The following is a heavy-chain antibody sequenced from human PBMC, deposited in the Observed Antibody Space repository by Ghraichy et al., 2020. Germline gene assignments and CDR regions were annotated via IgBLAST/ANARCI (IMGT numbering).Heavy chain of an antibody. Sequence: GGSLRLSCAASGFTFSSYAMHWVRQAPGKGLEWVAVISYDGSNKYYADSVKGRFTISRDNSKNTLYLQMNSLRAEGTAVYYCAKTSAAAGHFDYWGQGTLVTVSS. D-gene: IGHD6-13*01. CDR1: GFTFSSYA. CDR3: AKTSAAAGHFDY. CDR2: ISYDGSNK. V-gene: IGHV3-30-3*02. J-gene: IGHJ4*02.